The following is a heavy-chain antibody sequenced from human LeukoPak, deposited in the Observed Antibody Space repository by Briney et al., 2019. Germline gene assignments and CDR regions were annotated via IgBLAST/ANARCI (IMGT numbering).Heavy chain of an antibody. D-gene: IGHD2-2*01. Sequence: PGGSLRLSCAASGFTFDDYAMHWVRQAPGKGLEWVSGISWNSGSIGYADSVKGRFTISRDNAKNSLYLQTNSLRAEDMALYYCAKGYCSSTSCFDAFDIWGQGTMVTVSS. CDR3: AKGYCSSTSCFDAFDI. V-gene: IGHV3-9*03. J-gene: IGHJ3*02. CDR1: GFTFDDYA. CDR2: ISWNSGSI.